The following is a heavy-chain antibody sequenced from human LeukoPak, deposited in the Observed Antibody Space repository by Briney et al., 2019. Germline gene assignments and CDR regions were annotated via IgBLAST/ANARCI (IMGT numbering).Heavy chain of an antibody. CDR2: IWYDGSNK. CDR3: ARDGKHCSGGSCYSPIDYYYGMDV. Sequence: PGRSLRLSCAASGFTFSSYGMHWVRQAPGKGLEWVAVIWYDGSNKYYADSVKGRFTISRDNSKNTLYLQMNSLRAEDTAVYYCARDGKHCSGGSCYSPIDYYYGMDVWGQGTTVTVSS. J-gene: IGHJ6*02. V-gene: IGHV3-33*01. D-gene: IGHD2-15*01. CDR1: GFTFSSYG.